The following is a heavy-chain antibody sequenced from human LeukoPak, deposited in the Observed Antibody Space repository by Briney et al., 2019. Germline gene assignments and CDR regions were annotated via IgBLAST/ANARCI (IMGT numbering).Heavy chain of an antibody. CDR1: GDSVSSNSAA. Sequence: SQTLSLTCAIYGDSVSSNSAAWSWIRQSPSRGLEWLGRTYHRSKWYNDYAVSVKSRIIINPDTSKNQFSLQLNSVTPEDTAVYYCAKLGDSSTWGQGTLVTVSS. J-gene: IGHJ5*02. CDR2: TYHRSKWYN. CDR3: AKLGDSST. D-gene: IGHD6-19*01. V-gene: IGHV6-1*01.